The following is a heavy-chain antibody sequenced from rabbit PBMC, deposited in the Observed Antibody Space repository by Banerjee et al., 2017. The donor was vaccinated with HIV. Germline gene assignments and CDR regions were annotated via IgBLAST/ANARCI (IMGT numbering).Heavy chain of an antibody. D-gene: IGHD6-1*01. J-gene: IGHJ4*01. Sequence: QSLEESGGDLVKPGASLTLTCTASGFSFSSDYYMCWVRQAPGKGLEWIACIDGGNSDSTYYASWAKGRFTVSKTSSTTVTLQMTSLTAADTATYFCARDPLGGYGGYGYDNLWGPGTLVTVS. CDR2: IDGGNSDST. V-gene: IGHV1S40*01. CDR3: ARDPLGGYGGYGYDNL. CDR1: GFSFSSDYY.